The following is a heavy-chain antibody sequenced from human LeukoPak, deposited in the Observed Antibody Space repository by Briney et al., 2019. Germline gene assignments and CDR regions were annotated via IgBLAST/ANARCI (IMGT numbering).Heavy chain of an antibody. CDR3: ARVPGVYFDFSIGFGSGWFDP. V-gene: IGHV4-38-2*02. D-gene: IGHD3-3*01. J-gene: IGHJ5*02. CDR2: SSPKGIT. CDR1: GYPINIDYS. Sequence: SQTLSLTCFVSGYPINIDYSWGWIRQSPGKGLEWIGVSSPKGITYYNPSLMGRVSISPDTSKNQFSLRLSSMTATDTAMYYCARVPGVYFDFSIGFGSGWFDPWGQGILVTVSP.